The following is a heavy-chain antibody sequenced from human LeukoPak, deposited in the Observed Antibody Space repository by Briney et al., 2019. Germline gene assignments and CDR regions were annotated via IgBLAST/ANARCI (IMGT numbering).Heavy chain of an antibody. Sequence: PGGSLRLSCAASGFTFSSYAMSWVRQAPGQGLEWMGWINPNSGGTNYAQKFQGRVTMTRDTSISTAYMELSRLRSDDTAVYYCARDQRSGIAAAGTLGYWGQGTLVTVSS. CDR3: ARDQRSGIAAAGTLGY. CDR1: GFTFSSYA. D-gene: IGHD6-13*01. V-gene: IGHV1-2*02. J-gene: IGHJ4*02. CDR2: INPNSGGT.